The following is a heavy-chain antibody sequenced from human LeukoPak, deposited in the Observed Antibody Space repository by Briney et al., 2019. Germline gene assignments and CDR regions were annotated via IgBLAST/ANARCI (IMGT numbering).Heavy chain of an antibody. D-gene: IGHD3-10*01. CDR3: ARDYYGSGSYLASDY. CDR1: GFTVSSNY. J-gene: IGHJ4*02. CDR2: IYSGGST. V-gene: IGHV3-66*01. Sequence: GGSLRLSCAASGFTVSSNYMSWVRQAPGKGLEWVSVIYSGGSTYYADSVKGRFTISRDNSKNTLYLQMNSLRAEDTAVYYCARDYYGSGSYLASDYWGQGTLVTVSS.